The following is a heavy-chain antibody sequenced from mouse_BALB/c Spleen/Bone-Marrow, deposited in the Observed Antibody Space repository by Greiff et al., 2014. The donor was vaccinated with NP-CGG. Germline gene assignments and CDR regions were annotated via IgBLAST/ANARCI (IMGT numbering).Heavy chain of an antibody. CDR2: INPNNGGT. CDR3: TRSCPGFAY. CDR1: GYTFTNYF. V-gene: IGHV1S81*02. J-gene: IGHJ3*01. Sequence: VQLQQSGAELVKPGASVKLSCKASGYTFTNYFMYWVKQRPGQGLEWIGEINPNNGGTNFNENFKSKATLTLDKSSSTAYMQLSSLTSEDSAVYYCTRSCPGFAYWGHGTLVTVSA.